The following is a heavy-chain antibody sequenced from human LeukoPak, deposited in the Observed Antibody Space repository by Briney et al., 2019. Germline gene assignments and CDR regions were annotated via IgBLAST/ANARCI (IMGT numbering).Heavy chain of an antibody. CDR2: IYYSGST. CDR3: ARVYYVPAAAPYWFDP. Sequence: SETLSLTCTVSGGSISSYYWSWIRQPPGKGLEWIGYIYYSGSTNYNPSLKSRVTISVDTSKNQFSLKLSSVTAADTAVYYCARVYYVPAAAPYWFDPWGQGTLVTVSS. CDR1: GGSISSYY. V-gene: IGHV4-59*01. D-gene: IGHD2-2*01. J-gene: IGHJ5*02.